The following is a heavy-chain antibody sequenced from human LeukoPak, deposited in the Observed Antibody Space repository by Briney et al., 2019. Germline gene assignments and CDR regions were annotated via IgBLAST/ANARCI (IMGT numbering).Heavy chain of an antibody. CDR3: ARSMYYDILTGPID. V-gene: IGHV1-69*05. CDR2: IIPIFGTA. D-gene: IGHD3-9*01. J-gene: IGHJ4*02. Sequence: GASVKVSCKASGGTFSSYAISWVRQAPGQGLEWMGRIIPIFGTANYAQKFQGRVTITTDKSTSTAYMELSSLRSEDTAVYYCARSMYYDILTGPIDWGQGTLVTVSS. CDR1: GGTFSSYA.